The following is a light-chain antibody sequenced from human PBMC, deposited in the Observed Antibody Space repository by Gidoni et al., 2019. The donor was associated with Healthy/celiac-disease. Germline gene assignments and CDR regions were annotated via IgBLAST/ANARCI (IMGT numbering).Light chain of an antibody. CDR2: GAS. V-gene: IGKV3-20*01. Sequence: EIVLTQSPGTLSLSPGERATLSCRASQSVSSSYLAWYQQTPGQAPRLLIYGASSRATGIPDRFSGSGSGTDFTITISRLEPEDFAVYYCQQYGSSSSFGQGTKVEIK. CDR1: QSVSSSY. CDR3: QQYGSSSS. J-gene: IGKJ1*01.